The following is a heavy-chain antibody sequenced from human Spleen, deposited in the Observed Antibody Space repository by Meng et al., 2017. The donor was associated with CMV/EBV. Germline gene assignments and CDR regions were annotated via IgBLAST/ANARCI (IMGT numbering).Heavy chain of an antibody. V-gene: IGHV3-49*04. J-gene: IGHJ4*02. CDR2: VRSKDYGGTI. D-gene: IGHD3-10*01. CDR3: TRDRGSYYGSGIIDY. CDR1: GFTFGDYA. Sequence: GESLKISCIASGFTFGDYAVSWVRQAPGKGLEWVGFVRSKDYGGTIEYAASVKGRFSISRDDSKTIADLQMNSLKTEDTAVYYCTRDRGSYYGSGIIDYWGQGTVVTVSS.